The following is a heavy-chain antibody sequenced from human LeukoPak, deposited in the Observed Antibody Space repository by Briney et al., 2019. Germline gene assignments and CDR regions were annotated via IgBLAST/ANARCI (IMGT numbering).Heavy chain of an antibody. CDR3: ATSVDTAMVTFFPGFD. CDR1: GYTLTELS. CDR2: FDPEDGET. V-gene: IGHV1-24*01. Sequence: GASVKVSCKVSGYTLTELSMHWVRQAPGKGLEWMGGFDPEDGETIYAQKFQGRVTMTEDTSTDTAYMELSSLRSEDTAVYYCATSVDTAMVTFFPGFDWGQGTLVTVSS. J-gene: IGHJ4*02. D-gene: IGHD5-18*01.